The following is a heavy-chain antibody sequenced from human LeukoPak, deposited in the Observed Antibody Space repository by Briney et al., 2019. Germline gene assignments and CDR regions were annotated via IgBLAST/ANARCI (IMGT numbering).Heavy chain of an antibody. J-gene: IGHJ4*02. Sequence: GGSLRLSCAASGFTFSSYAMHWVRQAPGKGLEWVAVISYDGSNKYYADSVKGRFTISRDNSKNTLYLQMNSLRAEDTAVYYCARAPWSSSTSCYFDYWGQGTLVTVSS. V-gene: IGHV3-30-3*01. CDR2: ISYDGSNK. CDR1: GFTFSSYA. CDR3: ARAPWSSSTSCYFDY. D-gene: IGHD2-2*01.